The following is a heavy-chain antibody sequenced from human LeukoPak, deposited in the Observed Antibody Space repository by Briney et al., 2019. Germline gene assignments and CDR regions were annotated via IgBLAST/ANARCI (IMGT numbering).Heavy chain of an antibody. Sequence: GESLKISCTASGYTFASYWIAWVRQKPRQGLEWMGTINAGDSDTRYSPSFQDQVLISVEKSTNTAYLHWGSLKPSDTALYYCARLPTISTLGSRKFDYWGQGTQVTVSS. J-gene: IGHJ4*02. CDR1: GYTFASYW. CDR2: INAGDSDT. CDR3: ARLPTISTLGSRKFDY. D-gene: IGHD2-15*01. V-gene: IGHV5-51*01.